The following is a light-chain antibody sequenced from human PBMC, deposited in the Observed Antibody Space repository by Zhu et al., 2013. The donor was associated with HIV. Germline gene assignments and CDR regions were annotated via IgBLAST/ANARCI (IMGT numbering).Light chain of an antibody. CDR1: QSVSSL. V-gene: IGKV3-15*01. CDR3: QQYDEWTSLT. J-gene: IGKJ4*01. Sequence: ERVMTQSPATLSVSPGERATLSCRASQSVSSLLAWYQQKPGQAPRLLIYGATTRATGIPARFSGSGSGTDFTLTISSLQSEDSAVYYCQQYDEWTSLTFGGGTKVEI. CDR2: GAT.